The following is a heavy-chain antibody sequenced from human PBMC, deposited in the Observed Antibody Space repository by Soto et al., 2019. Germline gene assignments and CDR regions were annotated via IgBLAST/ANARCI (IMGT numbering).Heavy chain of an antibody. V-gene: IGHV4-59*01. CDR3: ARENWEGFDY. Sequence: PSETLYITCTASGGSISSYYWSWIRQPPGKGLEWIGYIYYSGSTNYNPSLKSRVTISVDTSKNQFSLKLSSVTAADTAVYYCARENWEGFDYWGQGTLVTVSS. D-gene: IGHD7-27*01. J-gene: IGHJ4*02. CDR1: GGSISSYY. CDR2: IYYSGST.